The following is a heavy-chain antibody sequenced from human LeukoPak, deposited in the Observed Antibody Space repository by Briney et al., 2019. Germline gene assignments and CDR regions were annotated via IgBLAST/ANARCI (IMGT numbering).Heavy chain of an antibody. J-gene: IGHJ4*02. D-gene: IGHD6-19*01. CDR3: AKPGYSIGPQ. CDR2: INWNGGST. CDR1: GFTFSSYG. V-gene: IGHV3-20*04. Sequence: GGSLRLSCAASGFTFSSYGMHWVRQAPGKGLEWVSGINWNGGSTGYADSVKGRFTISRDNAKNSLYLQMNSLRAEDTALYYCAKPGYSIGPQWGQGTLVTVSS.